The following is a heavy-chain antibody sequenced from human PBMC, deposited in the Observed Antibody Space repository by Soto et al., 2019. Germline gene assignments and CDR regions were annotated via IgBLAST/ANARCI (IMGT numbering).Heavy chain of an antibody. D-gene: IGHD4-17*01. CDR3: ARVDPMTTTVHFDY. CDR1: GYTFTSYD. J-gene: IGHJ4*02. CDR2: MNPNSGNT. V-gene: IGHV1-8*01. Sequence: QVQLVQSGAEVKKPGASVKVSCKASGYTFTSYDINWVRQATGQGLEWMGWMNPNSGNTGYAQKFQGTVNMTRNTSISTAYMELSSLRSEDTAVYYCARVDPMTTTVHFDYWGQGTLVTVSS.